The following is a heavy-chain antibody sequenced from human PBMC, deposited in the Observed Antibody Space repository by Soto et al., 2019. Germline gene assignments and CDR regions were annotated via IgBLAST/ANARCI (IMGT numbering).Heavy chain of an antibody. CDR1: GYTFTSYA. J-gene: IGHJ4*02. Sequence: ASVKVSCKASGYTFTSYAMHWVRQAPGQRLEWMGWINAGNGNTKYSQKFQGRVTITRDTSASTAYMELSSLRSEDTAVYYCAIPIAATDHYFDYWGQGTLVTVSS. V-gene: IGHV1-3*01. CDR2: INAGNGNT. CDR3: AIPIAATDHYFDY. D-gene: IGHD6-13*01.